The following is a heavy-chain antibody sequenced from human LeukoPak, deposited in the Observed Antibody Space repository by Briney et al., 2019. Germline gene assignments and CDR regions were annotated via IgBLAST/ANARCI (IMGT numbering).Heavy chain of an antibody. CDR2: IYHSGST. J-gene: IGHJ6*02. V-gene: IGHV4-4*02. D-gene: IGHD4-11*01. CDR1: GGSISSSNW. CDR3: ARDYSTSYYYYGMDL. Sequence: SETLSLTCAVSGGSISSSNWWSWVRQPPGKGLEWIGEIYHSGSTNYNPSLESRVTISVDTSKNQFSLKLNSVTAADTAVYYCARDYSTSYYYYGMDLWGQGTTVTVSS.